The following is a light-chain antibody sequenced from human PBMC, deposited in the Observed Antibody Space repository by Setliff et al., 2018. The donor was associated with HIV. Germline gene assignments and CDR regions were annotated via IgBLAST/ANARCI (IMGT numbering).Light chain of an antibody. J-gene: IGLJ1*01. V-gene: IGLV2-18*02. Sequence: SALTQPPSVSGSPGQSVTISCTGTSSDVGSSNRVSWYQQPPGTVPRLMIYEVSSRPSGVPDRFSGSKSGNTASLTISGLQAEDEADYYCSSRTSSSTPYVFGTGTKVTVL. CDR3: SSRTSSSTPYV. CDR1: SSDVGSSNR. CDR2: EVS.